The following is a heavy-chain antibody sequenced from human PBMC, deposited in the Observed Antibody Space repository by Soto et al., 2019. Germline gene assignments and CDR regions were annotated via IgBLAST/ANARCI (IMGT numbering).Heavy chain of an antibody. CDR2: IIPIFGTA. CDR1: GGTFSSYA. CDR3: ATSRDCSSTSCYLYTNPYYYYYGMDV. D-gene: IGHD2-2*01. V-gene: IGHV1-69*13. J-gene: IGHJ6*02. Sequence: SVKVSCKASGGTFSSYAISWVRQAPGQGLEWMGGIIPIFGTANYAQKFQGRVTITADESTSTAYMELSSLRSEDTAVYYCATSRDCSSTSCYLYTNPYYYYYGMDVWGQGTTVTVSS.